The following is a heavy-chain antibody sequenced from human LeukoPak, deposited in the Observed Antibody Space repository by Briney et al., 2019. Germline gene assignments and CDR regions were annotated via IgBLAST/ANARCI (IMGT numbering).Heavy chain of an antibody. CDR1: GFTFSGSA. V-gene: IGHV3-73*01. CDR2: IRSKANSYAT. J-gene: IGHJ4*02. Sequence: GGSLRLSCAASGFTFSGSAMHWVRQASGKGLEWVGRIRSKANSYATAYAASVKGRFTISRDNAKNSLYLQMNSLRAEDTALYYCARAPDYSNYVFDYWGQGTLVTVSS. D-gene: IGHD4-11*01. CDR3: ARAPDYSNYVFDY.